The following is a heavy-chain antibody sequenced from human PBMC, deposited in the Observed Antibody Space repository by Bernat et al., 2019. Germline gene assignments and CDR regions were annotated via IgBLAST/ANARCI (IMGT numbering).Heavy chain of an antibody. CDR1: GGSISSYY. CDR3: ASFDYGGNSFDY. D-gene: IGHD4-23*01. J-gene: IGHJ4*02. Sequence: QVQLQESGPGLVKPSETLSLTCTVSGGSISSYYWSWIRQPPGKGLEWIGYIYYSGSTNYNPSLKSRVTISVDTSKNQFSLKLSSVTAADTAMYYCASFDYGGNSFDYWGQGTLVTVSS. V-gene: IGHV4-59*01. CDR2: IYYSGST.